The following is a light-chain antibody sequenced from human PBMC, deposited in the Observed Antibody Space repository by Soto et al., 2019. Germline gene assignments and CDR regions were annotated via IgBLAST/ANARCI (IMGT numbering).Light chain of an antibody. CDR3: LQERGYPRT. J-gene: IGKJ1*01. CDR1: QDIRNE. V-gene: IGKV1-6*02. CDR2: AAS. Sequence: IQMTQSPSSLSASVGDTVTITCRASQDIRNELGWYQQKPGTAPKFLIYAASSLHSGVPSRFSGSGSGTDLTLTSSGLQPEDFATYYCLQERGYPRTFDQGTKVEIK.